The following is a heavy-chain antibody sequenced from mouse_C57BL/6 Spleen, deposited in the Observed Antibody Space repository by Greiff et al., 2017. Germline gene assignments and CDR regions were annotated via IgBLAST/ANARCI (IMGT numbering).Heavy chain of an antibody. CDR3: ARHRGLTGFDD. Sequence: EVQVVESGGGLVKPGGSLKLSCAASGFTFSSYTMSWVRQTPEKRLEWVATISGGGGNTYYPDSVKGRFTISRDNAKNTLYLQMSSLRSEDTALYYCARHRGLTGFDDWGQGTTLTVSS. CDR2: ISGGGGNT. J-gene: IGHJ2*01. D-gene: IGHD4-1*01. V-gene: IGHV5-9*01. CDR1: GFTFSSYT.